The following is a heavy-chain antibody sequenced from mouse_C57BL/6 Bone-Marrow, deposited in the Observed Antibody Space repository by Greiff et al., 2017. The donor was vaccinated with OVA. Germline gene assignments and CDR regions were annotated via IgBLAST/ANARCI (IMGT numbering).Heavy chain of an antibody. CDR3: TAGGYYGSSYYFDV. V-gene: IGHV14-1*01. J-gene: IGHJ1*03. Sequence: EVQLQQSGAELVRPGASVKLSCTASGFNIKDYYMHWVKQRPEQGLEWIGRIDPEDGDTEYASKFPGKATMTADTSSNTAYLQLSSLTSEDTAVYYCTAGGYYGSSYYFDVWGTGTTVTVSS. D-gene: IGHD1-1*01. CDR1: GFNIKDYY. CDR2: IDPEDGDT.